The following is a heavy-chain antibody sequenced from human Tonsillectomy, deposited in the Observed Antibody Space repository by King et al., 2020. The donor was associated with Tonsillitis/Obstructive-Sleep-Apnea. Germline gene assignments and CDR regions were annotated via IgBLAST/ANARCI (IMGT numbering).Heavy chain of an antibody. CDR1: GFTFSNYA. CDR3: ARDQRIAEIDY. J-gene: IGHJ4*02. Sequence: VQLVESGGGVVQPGRSLRLSCAASGFTFSNYAMPWVRPAPGKGTEWVAVISYDGSNKYYADSVKGRFTISRDHSKNTLYLQMNSLRAEDTAVYYCARDQRIAEIDYWGQGTLVTVSS. CDR2: ISYDGSNK. V-gene: IGHV3-30*01. D-gene: IGHD6-13*01.